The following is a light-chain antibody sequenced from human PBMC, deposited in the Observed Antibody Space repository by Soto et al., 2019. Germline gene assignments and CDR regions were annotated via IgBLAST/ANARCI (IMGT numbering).Light chain of an antibody. CDR2: EVT. CDR1: SSDVGGYNY. CDR3: RSYAGTGTWI. Sequence: QSALTQPASVSGSPGQSITISCTGSSSDVGGYNYVSWYQQYPGKAPQVVISEVTKRPSGVSNRFSGSKSGNMASLTISGLQAEDEADYYCRSYAGTGTWIFGGGTKLTVL. V-gene: IGLV2-23*02. J-gene: IGLJ2*01.